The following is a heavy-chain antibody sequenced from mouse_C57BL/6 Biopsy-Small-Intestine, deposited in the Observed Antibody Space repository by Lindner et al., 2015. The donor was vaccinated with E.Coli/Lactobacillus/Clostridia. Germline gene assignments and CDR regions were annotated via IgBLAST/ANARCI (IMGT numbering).Heavy chain of an antibody. CDR1: GFNIKDYY. CDR2: IDPEDGET. V-gene: IGHV14-2*01. J-gene: IGHJ2*01. D-gene: IGHD1-1*01. Sequence: VQLQEPGAELVKPGASVKLSCTASGFNIKDYYMHWLKQSSEQGLEWIGRIDPEDGETKYGPKFQGKATITADTSSNTAYLQLTSLTSEDTAVYYCARYYFGLDYWGQGTTLIVSS. CDR3: ARYYFGLDY.